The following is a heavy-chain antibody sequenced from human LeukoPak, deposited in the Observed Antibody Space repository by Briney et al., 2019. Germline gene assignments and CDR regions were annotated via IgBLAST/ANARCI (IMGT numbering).Heavy chain of an antibody. CDR2: IKQDGSEK. J-gene: IGHJ4*02. Sequence: GGSLRLSCAASEFTFSSYCMIWVRQAPGKGLEWVASIKQDGSEKYYVDSVRGRFTLSRDNAKNSVYLQMNSLRAHDTAMNYCTSSTGFGKYFNYWGKGIPVTVSS. D-gene: IGHD6-6*01. V-gene: IGHV3-7*03. CDR1: EFTFSSYC. CDR3: TSSTGFGKYFNY.